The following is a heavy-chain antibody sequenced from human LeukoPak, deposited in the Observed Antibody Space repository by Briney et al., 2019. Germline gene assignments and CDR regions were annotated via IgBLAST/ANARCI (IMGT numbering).Heavy chain of an antibody. CDR2: ITGYNANT. CDR3: ARHTSGIYIPDGALEI. D-gene: IGHD1-26*01. J-gene: IGHJ3*02. CDR1: GHSFTTFG. V-gene: IGHV1-18*01. Sequence: ASVKVSSTTSGHSFTTFGISWVRQAPGQGLEWMGWITGYNANTNYAQKFQGRVTMTIDTSTTTVFMELRSLESDDTAVYFCARHTSGIYIPDGALEIWGQGTMVTVSS.